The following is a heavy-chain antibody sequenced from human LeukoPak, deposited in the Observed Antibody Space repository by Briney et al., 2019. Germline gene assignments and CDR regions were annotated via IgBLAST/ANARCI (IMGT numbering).Heavy chain of an antibody. D-gene: IGHD3-22*01. Sequence: ASVKVSCKASGYTFTSYGISWVRQAPGQGLEWMGWISAYNGNTNYALKLQGRVTMTTDTSTSTAYMELRSLRSDDTAVYYCARDPLYLGSYYYDSSGYIPLDYWGQGTLVTVSS. CDR3: ARDPLYLGSYYYDSSGYIPLDY. CDR2: ISAYNGNT. CDR1: GYTFTSYG. J-gene: IGHJ4*02. V-gene: IGHV1-18*01.